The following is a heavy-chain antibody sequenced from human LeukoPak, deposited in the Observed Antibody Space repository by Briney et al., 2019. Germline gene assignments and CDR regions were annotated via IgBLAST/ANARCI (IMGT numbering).Heavy chain of an antibody. J-gene: IGHJ4*02. Sequence: GGSPRLSCAASGFTFSSYAMHWVRQAPGKGLEWVAVISYDGSNKYYADSVKGRFTISRDNSKSTLYLQMNSLRAEDTAVYYCARAWGVRTMVRGVTKDWGQGTLVTVSS. CDR1: GFTFSSYA. V-gene: IGHV3-30*04. CDR2: ISYDGSNK. D-gene: IGHD3-10*01. CDR3: ARAWGVRTMVRGVTKD.